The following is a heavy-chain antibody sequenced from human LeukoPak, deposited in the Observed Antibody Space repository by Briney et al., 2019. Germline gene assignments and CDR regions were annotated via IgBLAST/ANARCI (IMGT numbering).Heavy chain of an antibody. V-gene: IGHV4-39*07. CDR2: GDYSGGT. Sequence: SETLSLTCTVSGDSFTSVTDYWAWLRQPPGKGLEWIASGDYSGGTYYNPSLESRVAISLDTSKKQFSLKLSSVTAADTAVYYCARDHAAGYYGWLDPWGQGTLVTVSS. CDR3: ARDHAAGYYGWLDP. CDR1: GDSFTSVTDY. D-gene: IGHD3-9*01. J-gene: IGHJ5*02.